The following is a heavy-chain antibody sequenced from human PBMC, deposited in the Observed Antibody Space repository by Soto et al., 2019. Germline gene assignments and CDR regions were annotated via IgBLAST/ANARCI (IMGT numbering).Heavy chain of an antibody. CDR1: GFSFSSYA. D-gene: IGHD3-22*01. Sequence: EVQLLESGGGLVQPGGSLRLSCAASGFSFSSYAMSWVRQAPGKGLEWVSAISGSGGNTYYADSVKGRFTISRDNSKNTLYLQMKSLRAEDTAVYYCAKDLHYYDSSGYPIWGQGTLVTVSS. CDR2: ISGSGGNT. CDR3: AKDLHYYDSSGYPI. J-gene: IGHJ4*02. V-gene: IGHV3-23*01.